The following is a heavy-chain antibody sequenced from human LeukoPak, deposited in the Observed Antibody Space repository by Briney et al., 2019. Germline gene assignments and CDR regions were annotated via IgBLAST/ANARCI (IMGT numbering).Heavy chain of an antibody. Sequence: TGGPLRLSCAASGFTFSSYWMSWVRQAPGKGLEWVANIKQDGSEKYYVDSVKGRFTISRDNAKNSLYLQMNSLRAEDTAVYYCASDFAGVVGATRLDYWGQGTLVTVSS. J-gene: IGHJ4*02. D-gene: IGHD1-26*01. CDR2: IKQDGSEK. V-gene: IGHV3-7*01. CDR1: GFTFSSYW. CDR3: ASDFAGVVGATRLDY.